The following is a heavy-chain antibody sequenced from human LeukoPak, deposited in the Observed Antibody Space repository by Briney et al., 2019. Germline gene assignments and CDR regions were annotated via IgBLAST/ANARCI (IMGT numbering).Heavy chain of an antibody. Sequence: PEESLRLSCAVSGFTFSRYSMNWVRQAPGKGLEWVSSISNIGTSIYYADSVKGRFTISRDNAKNSLYLQMDSLRAEDTAVYYCAPEDTAMVEHLDFDYWGQGTLVTVSS. V-gene: IGHV3-21*01. J-gene: IGHJ4*02. CDR1: GFTFSRYS. CDR3: APEDTAMVEHLDFDY. CDR2: ISNIGTSI. D-gene: IGHD5-18*01.